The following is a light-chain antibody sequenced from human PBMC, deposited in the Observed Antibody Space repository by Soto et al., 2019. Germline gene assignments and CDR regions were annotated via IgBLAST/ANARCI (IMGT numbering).Light chain of an antibody. J-gene: IGKJ4*01. V-gene: IGKV3-11*01. CDR3: QQRSNWPLLT. CDR1: QSVSGY. CDR2: DAS. Sequence: EIVLTQSPATLSLSPGERATLSCRASQSVSGYLAWYQQKPGQAPRLLIYDASNRVAGIPARFSGGGSGTVFTLTISSLEPEDFAVYYCQQRSNWPLLTFGGGTKVEIK.